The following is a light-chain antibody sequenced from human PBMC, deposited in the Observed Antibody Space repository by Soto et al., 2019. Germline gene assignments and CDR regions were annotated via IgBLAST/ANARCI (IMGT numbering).Light chain of an antibody. CDR2: EVS. CDR3: MQNIQVPIT. Sequence: DIVMTQTPLSLSVTPGQPASISCKSSQSLLHTNGKTYVCWYLQTPGHPPQLLIYEVSNRFSGVPERFSGSGSGTDFTLKISRVEAEDVGVYYCMQNIQVPITFGQGTRLDIK. V-gene: IGKV2D-29*01. CDR1: QSLLHTNGKTY. J-gene: IGKJ5*01.